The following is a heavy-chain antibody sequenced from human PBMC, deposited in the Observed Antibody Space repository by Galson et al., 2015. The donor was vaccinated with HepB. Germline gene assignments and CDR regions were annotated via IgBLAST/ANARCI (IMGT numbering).Heavy chain of an antibody. CDR2: ISDSGGST. V-gene: IGHV3-23*01. Sequence: SLRLSCAASGFTFSNYAMNWVRQAPGKGLEWVSTISDSGGSTYYADSVKGRFTISRDNSKNTLYLQMNSLRAEDTAVYYCVLRLNPVASWGQGSLVTVSS. CDR3: VLRLNPVAS. J-gene: IGHJ4*02. D-gene: IGHD6-25*01. CDR1: GFTFSNYA.